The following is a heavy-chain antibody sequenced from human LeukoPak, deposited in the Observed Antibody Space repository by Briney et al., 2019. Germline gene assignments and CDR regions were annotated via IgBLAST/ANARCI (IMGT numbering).Heavy chain of an antibody. Sequence: PSETLSLTCTVSGGSISSYYWSWIRQPPGKGLEWIGYIYTSGSTNYNPSLKSRVTTSVDTSKNQFSLKLSSVTAADTAVYYCASSIAVARAFDIWGQGTMVTVSS. CDR3: ASSIAVARAFDI. D-gene: IGHD6-19*01. J-gene: IGHJ3*02. CDR2: IYTSGST. V-gene: IGHV4-4*09. CDR1: GGSISSYY.